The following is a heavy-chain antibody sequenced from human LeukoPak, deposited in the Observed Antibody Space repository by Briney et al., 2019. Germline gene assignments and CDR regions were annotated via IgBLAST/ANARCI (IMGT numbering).Heavy chain of an antibody. J-gene: IGHJ6*03. V-gene: IGHV3-23*01. CDR1: GFAFRSYA. Sequence: GGSLRLSCAASGFAFRSYAMSWVRQAPGKGLEWVSSIISSGDVTYYADSLKGRFTISRDNAKNSLYLQMNSLRAEDTAVYYCAADAQWLDKGGYYYYYMDVWGKGTTVTVSS. D-gene: IGHD6-19*01. CDR2: IISSGDVT. CDR3: AADAQWLDKGGYYYYYMDV.